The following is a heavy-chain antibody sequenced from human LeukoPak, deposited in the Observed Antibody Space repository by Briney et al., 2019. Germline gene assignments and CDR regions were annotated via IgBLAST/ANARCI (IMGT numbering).Heavy chain of an antibody. J-gene: IGHJ4*02. D-gene: IGHD6-19*01. CDR2: IYYSGST. V-gene: IGHV4-59*01. Sequence: SETLFLTCTVSGGSISSYYWSWIWQPPGKGLEWIGYIYYSGSTNYNPSLKSRVTISVDTSKNQFSLKLSSVTAADTAVYYCARLSLKWLVLGYWGQGTLVTVSS. CDR3: ARLSLKWLVLGY. CDR1: GGSISSYY.